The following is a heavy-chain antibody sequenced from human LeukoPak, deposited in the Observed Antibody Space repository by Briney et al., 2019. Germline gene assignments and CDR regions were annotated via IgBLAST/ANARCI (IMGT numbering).Heavy chain of an antibody. J-gene: IGHJ3*02. D-gene: IGHD3-22*01. CDR3: ACTMIVEDAFDI. CDR1: GYTLTELS. CDR2: INPNSGGT. Sequence: GASVKVSCKVSGYTLTELSMHWVRQAPGQGLEWMGWINPNSGGTNYAQKFQGRVTMTRDTSISTAYMELSRLRSDDTAVYYCACTMIVEDAFDIWGQGTMVTVSS. V-gene: IGHV1-2*02.